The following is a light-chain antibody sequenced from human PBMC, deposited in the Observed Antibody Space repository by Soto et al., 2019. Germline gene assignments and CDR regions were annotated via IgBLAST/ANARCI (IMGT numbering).Light chain of an antibody. Sequence: IQMTQSPSSLSASVGDRVTITCRASQSLSSRLTWYQQKPGEAPKLLIYETSSLHSGVPSRFSGSGSETDFTRTINSVQPEDFATYYCQQSFSPPYTFGQGTKLEIK. CDR2: ETS. CDR1: QSLSSR. J-gene: IGKJ2*01. CDR3: QQSFSPPYT. V-gene: IGKV1-39*01.